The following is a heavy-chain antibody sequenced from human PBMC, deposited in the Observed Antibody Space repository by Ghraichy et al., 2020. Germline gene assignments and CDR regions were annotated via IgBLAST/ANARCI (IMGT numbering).Heavy chain of an antibody. D-gene: IGHD1-14*01. J-gene: IGHJ6*02. Sequence: GSLRLSCAASGFTFSGSAMNWVRQASGKGLEWVGRVRSKANNYATVYAASVKGRFTISRDDSKNTAYLQMNSLKTEDTAVYYCTFGNPPRNYGMDVWGQGTTVTVSS. CDR2: VRSKANNYAT. CDR1: GFTFSGSA. V-gene: IGHV3-73*01. CDR3: TFGNPPRNYGMDV.